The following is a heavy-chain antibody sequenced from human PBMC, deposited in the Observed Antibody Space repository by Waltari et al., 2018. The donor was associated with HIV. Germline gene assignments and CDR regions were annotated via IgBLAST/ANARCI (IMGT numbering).Heavy chain of an antibody. V-gene: IGHV3-53*02. CDR2: IYRSGAA. J-gene: IGHJ4*02. CDR1: GLSVSSNY. Sequence: EVQLVETGGGLIQPGGSLRLSCAASGLSVSSNYMNWVRQAPGKGRGWVSVIYRSGAAYYADFVKGRFTISRDNSKNTLYLQMNSLRAEDTAVYYCARVRSIMGRFLGFDYWGQGTLVTVSS. D-gene: IGHD3-3*02. CDR3: ARVRSIMGRFLGFDY.